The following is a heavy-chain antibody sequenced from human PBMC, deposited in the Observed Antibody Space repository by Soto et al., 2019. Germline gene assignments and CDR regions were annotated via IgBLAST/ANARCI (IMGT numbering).Heavy chain of an antibody. D-gene: IGHD1-26*01. CDR3: AKDVVVGATTGLGDYYYYYGMDV. J-gene: IGHJ6*02. V-gene: IGHV3-30*18. Sequence: QVQLVESGGGVVQPGRSLRLSCAASGFTFSSYGMHWVRQAPGKGLEWVAVISYDGSNKYYADSVKGRFTISRDNSKNTLYLQMNSLRAEDAAVYYSAKDVVVGATTGLGDYYYYYGMDVWGQGTTVTVSS. CDR2: ISYDGSNK. CDR1: GFTFSSYG.